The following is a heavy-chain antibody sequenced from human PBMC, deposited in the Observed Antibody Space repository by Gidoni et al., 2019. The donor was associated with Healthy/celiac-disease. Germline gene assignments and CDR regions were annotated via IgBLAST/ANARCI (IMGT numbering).Heavy chain of an antibody. CDR1: GGSISSYY. CDR3: ARGLDDYDSSGSFDY. J-gene: IGHJ4*02. CDR2: IYYSGST. V-gene: IGHV4-59*01. Sequence: QVQLQESGPGLVKPSETLSLTCTVSGGSISSYYWSWLRQPPGKGLEWIGYIYYSGSTNYNPSLKSRVTISVDTSKNQFSLKLSSVTAADTAVYYCARGLDDYDSSGSFDYWGQGTLVTVSS. D-gene: IGHD3-22*01.